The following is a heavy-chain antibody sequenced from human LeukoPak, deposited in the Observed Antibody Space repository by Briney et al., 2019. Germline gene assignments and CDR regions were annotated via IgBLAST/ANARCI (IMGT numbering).Heavy chain of an antibody. V-gene: IGHV1-69*13. CDR1: GGTFSSYA. CDR2: IIPIFGTA. J-gene: IGHJ4*02. D-gene: IGHD4-11*01. CDR3: ARLYDYSNYRRDY. Sequence: VASVKVTCKASGGTFSSYAISWVRQAPGQGLEWMGGIIPIFGTANYAQKFQGRVTITADESTSTAYMELSSLRSEDTAVYYCARLYDYSNYRRDYWGQGTLVTVSS.